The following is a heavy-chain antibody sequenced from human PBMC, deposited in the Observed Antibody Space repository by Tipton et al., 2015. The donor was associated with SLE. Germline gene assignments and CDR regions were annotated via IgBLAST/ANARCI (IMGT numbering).Heavy chain of an antibody. V-gene: IGHV4-34*01. CDR2: INHSGST. CDR3: AGQRDQQPTAFDP. Sequence: TLSLTCAVYGGSFSGYYWSWIRQPPGKGLEWIGEINHSGSTNYSPSLKSRVTISVDTSKNQFSLKLSSVTAADTAVYYCAGQRDQQPTAFDPWGQGTLVTVSS. D-gene: IGHD6-13*01. J-gene: IGHJ5*02. CDR1: GGSFSGYY.